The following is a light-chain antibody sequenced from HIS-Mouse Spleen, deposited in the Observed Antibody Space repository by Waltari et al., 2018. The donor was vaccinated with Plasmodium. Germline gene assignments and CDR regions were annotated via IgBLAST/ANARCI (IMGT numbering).Light chain of an antibody. CDR3: SSYAGSNNLV. Sequence: QSALTQPPSASGSPGQSVTISCPGTSSDVGGYKYVPWYQQHPGNAPKLMIDEVSKRPSGVPDRFSGSKSGNTASLTVSGLQAEDEADYYCSSYAGSNNLVFGGGTKLTVL. CDR2: EVS. J-gene: IGLJ2*01. CDR1: SSDVGGYKY. V-gene: IGLV2-8*01.